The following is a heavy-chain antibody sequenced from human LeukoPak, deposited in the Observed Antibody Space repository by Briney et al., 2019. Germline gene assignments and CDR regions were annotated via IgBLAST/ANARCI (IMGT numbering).Heavy chain of an antibody. V-gene: IGHV4-30-4*08. Sequence: PSQTLSLTCTVSGGSISSGDYYWSWIRQPPGKGLEWIGYIYYSGSTYYNPSLKSRVTISVGTSKNQFSLKLSSVTAADTAVYYCARAGIYGSGSYSPNWFDPRGQGTLVTVSS. CDR1: GGSISSGDYY. CDR3: ARAGIYGSGSYSPNWFDP. D-gene: IGHD3-10*01. J-gene: IGHJ5*02. CDR2: IYYSGST.